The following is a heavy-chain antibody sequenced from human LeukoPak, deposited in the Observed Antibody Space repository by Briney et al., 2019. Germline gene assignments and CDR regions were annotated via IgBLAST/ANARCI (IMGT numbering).Heavy chain of an antibody. CDR3: ARGPISMVRGVKTRDYYYGMDV. V-gene: IGHV3-66*01. D-gene: IGHD3-10*01. J-gene: IGHJ6*02. Sequence: PGGSLRLSCAASGFTVSSNYMSWVRQAPGKGLEWVSVIYSGGSTYYADSVKGRSTISRDNSKNTLYLQMNSLRAEDTAVYYCARGPISMVRGVKTRDYYYGMDVWGQGTTVTVSS. CDR1: GFTVSSNY. CDR2: IYSGGST.